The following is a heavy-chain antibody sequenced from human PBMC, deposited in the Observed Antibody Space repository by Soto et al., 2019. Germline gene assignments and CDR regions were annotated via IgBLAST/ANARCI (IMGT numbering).Heavy chain of an antibody. CDR1: GGSFCGFY. D-gene: IGHD3-10*01. V-gene: IGHV4-34*01. CDR2: INHSGST. J-gene: IGHJ4*02. Sequence: ASETLSPTFAVYGGSFCGFYWGWVHQPPGKGLEWIGEINHSGSTNYNPSLKSRVTISVDTSKNQFSLKLSSVTAADTAVYYCASLGGSGRRGFDYWGQGTLVTVSS. CDR3: ASLGGSGRRGFDY.